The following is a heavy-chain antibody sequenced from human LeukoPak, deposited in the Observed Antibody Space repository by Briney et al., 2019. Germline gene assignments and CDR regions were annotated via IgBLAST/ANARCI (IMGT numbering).Heavy chain of an antibody. CDR3: ARKVSTGTHYYFYGMDV. CDR2: ISYDAAKT. Sequence: GGALIPSCAASGFTFYNYAMSWVLQAPGKGVEWVSGISYDAAKTYYADSVKGRFTISRDNSKNTVFLQMNSLRADDTALYYCARKVSTGTHYYFYGMDVWGQGTTVTVSS. CDR1: GFTFYNYA. D-gene: IGHD1-7*01. V-gene: IGHV3-23*01. J-gene: IGHJ6*02.